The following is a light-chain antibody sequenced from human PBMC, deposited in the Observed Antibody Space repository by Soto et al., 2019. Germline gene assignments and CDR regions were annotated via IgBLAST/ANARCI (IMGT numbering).Light chain of an antibody. CDR2: GAS. V-gene: IGKV3-15*01. CDR1: QSIRSN. CDR3: QQYHIWPPWT. J-gene: IGKJ1*01. Sequence: EIVMTQSPDTLSLSPGDGATLSCRVSQSIRSNLAWYQQRPGQAPRLLMYGASTRADGIPARFTGSGSGTEFTLTISSLQSEDFAVYYCQQYHIWPPWTSGQGTKVELK.